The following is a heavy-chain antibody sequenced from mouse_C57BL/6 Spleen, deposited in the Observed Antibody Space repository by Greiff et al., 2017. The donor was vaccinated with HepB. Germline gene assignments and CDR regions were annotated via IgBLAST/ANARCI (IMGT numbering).Heavy chain of an antibody. V-gene: IGHV1-78*01. J-gene: IGHJ1*03. CDR2: IYPRDGST. CDR1: GYTFTDHP. CDR3: ARGEGYDGYYDCDVDV. Sequence: VQLQQSDAELVKPGASVKISCKVSGYTFTDHPIHWMKQRPEQGLEWIGYIYPRDGSTKYNEKFKGKATLTADKSSSTAYMQLNSLTSEESAVYFCARGEGYDGYYDCDVDVWGTGTTVTVSS. D-gene: IGHD2-3*01.